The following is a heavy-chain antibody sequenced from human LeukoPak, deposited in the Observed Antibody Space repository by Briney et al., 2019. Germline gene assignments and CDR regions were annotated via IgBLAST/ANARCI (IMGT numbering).Heavy chain of an antibody. J-gene: IGHJ6*03. Sequence: PSETLSLTCTVSGGSISSYYWSWIRQPAGKGLEWIGRIYTSGSTNYNPSLKSRVTMSVDTSKNQLSLKLSSVTAADTAVYYCARVFWSGYSTYYYYYMDVWGKGTTVTVSS. CDR2: IYTSGST. CDR3: ARVFWSGYSTYYYYYMDV. CDR1: GGSISSYY. D-gene: IGHD3-3*01. V-gene: IGHV4-4*07.